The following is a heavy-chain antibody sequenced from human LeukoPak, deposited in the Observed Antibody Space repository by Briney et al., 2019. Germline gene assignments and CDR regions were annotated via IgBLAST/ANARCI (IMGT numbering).Heavy chain of an antibody. CDR3: ARVGSGNFLGAFDI. D-gene: IGHD1-26*01. J-gene: IGHJ3*02. CDR1: GFTFSSYA. V-gene: IGHV3-7*03. CDR2: VNQDGSEK. Sequence: GGSLRLSCAASGFTFSSYAMHRVRQAPGKRLEWVANVNQDGSEKYYVDSVKGRFTISRDNAKNSLFLQMNSLRAEDTAVYYCARVGSGNFLGAFDIWGQGTVVTVSS.